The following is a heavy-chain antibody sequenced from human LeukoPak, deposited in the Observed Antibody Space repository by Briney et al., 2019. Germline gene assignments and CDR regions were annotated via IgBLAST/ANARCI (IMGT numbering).Heavy chain of an antibody. D-gene: IGHD6-13*01. CDR3: AREFRSWYPFDY. Sequence: GASVKVSCEASGYTFTSYAMHWVRQAPGQRLEWMGWINAGNGNTKYSQKFQGRVTITRDTSASTAYMELSSLRSEDTAVYYCAREFRSWYPFDYWGQGTLVTVSS. CDR2: INAGNGNT. J-gene: IGHJ4*02. V-gene: IGHV1-3*01. CDR1: GYTFTSYA.